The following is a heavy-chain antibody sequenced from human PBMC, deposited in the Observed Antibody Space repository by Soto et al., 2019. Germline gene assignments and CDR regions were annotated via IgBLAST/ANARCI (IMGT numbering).Heavy chain of an antibody. CDR3: TKGTTATRTGWFDS. Sequence: GGSLRLSCAASGFSFSDYSMNWVRQAPGKGLEWVSAISGSGAGTYYADSVKGRFTISRDNSKNTLYLQMDSLRADDTAIYYCTKGTTATRTGWFDSWGQGILVTVSS. V-gene: IGHV3-23*01. J-gene: IGHJ5*01. CDR1: GFSFSDYS. D-gene: IGHD1-1*01. CDR2: ISGSGAGT.